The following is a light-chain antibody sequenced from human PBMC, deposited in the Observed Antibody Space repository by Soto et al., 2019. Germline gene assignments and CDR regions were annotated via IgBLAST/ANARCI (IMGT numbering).Light chain of an antibody. CDR3: KKYNSAPWT. V-gene: IGKV1-27*01. Sequence: IQMTHSPSSLSASLGDIVAITFRAIQGINKYLAWYQQKPGKVPKLLIYGASTLQSGVPSRFSGSGSGTDLTLIITSLQPEDVATYYCKKYNSAPWTFGQGTKVDIK. J-gene: IGKJ1*01. CDR2: GAS. CDR1: QGINKY.